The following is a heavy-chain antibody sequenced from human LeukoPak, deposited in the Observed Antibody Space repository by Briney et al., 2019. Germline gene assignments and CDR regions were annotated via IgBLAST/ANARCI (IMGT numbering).Heavy chain of an antibody. V-gene: IGHV4-34*01. D-gene: IGHD2-15*01. CDR3: ASFGVGGYCSGGSCQQLYYFEY. CDR1: GGSFSGYY. CDR2: INHSGST. J-gene: IGHJ4*02. Sequence: MSSETLSLTCAVYGGSFSGYYWSWILQPPGKWLEWIGEINHSGSTNYNPSLKSRVTISVEKSKNQFSLKLSSVTAAETAVYYCASFGVGGYCSGGSCQQLYYFEYWGQGTLVTVSS.